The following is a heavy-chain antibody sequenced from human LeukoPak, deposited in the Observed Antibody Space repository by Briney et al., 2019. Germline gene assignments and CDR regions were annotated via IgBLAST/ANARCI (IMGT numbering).Heavy chain of an antibody. Sequence: SETLSLTCTVSGGSISSYYWSWIRQPPGKGLEWIGYIYYSGSTNYNPSLKSRVTISVDTSKNQFSLKLSSVTAADTAVYYCARDYYDFWSGYLDYWGQGTLVTVSS. J-gene: IGHJ4*02. D-gene: IGHD3-3*01. CDR1: GGSISSYY. V-gene: IGHV4-59*01. CDR2: IYYSGST. CDR3: ARDYYDFWSGYLDY.